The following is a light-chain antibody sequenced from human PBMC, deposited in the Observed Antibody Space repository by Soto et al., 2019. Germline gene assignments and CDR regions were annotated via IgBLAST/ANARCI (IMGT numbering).Light chain of an antibody. Sequence: EIVLTQSPGTLSLSPGERATLSCRASQSVGRNYLAWYQQKPGQAPRILIFAASSRASGIPDRFSGSGSGSDFNLTISRLEPEDFAVYYCQQYGTSPWAFGQGTKVEIK. J-gene: IGKJ1*01. CDR3: QQYGTSPWA. CDR2: AAS. CDR1: QSVGRNY. V-gene: IGKV3-20*01.